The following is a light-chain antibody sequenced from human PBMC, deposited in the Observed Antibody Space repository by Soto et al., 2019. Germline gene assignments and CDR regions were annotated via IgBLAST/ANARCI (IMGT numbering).Light chain of an antibody. CDR2: GAS. CDR3: HQYDDGPYT. CDR1: QSVGSN. J-gene: IGKJ2*01. Sequence: EIVMTQSPATLSVSPGERATLSCRASQSVGSNVAWYQQIPGQTPRLLIYGASTRATTIPVRFSGSGSGTEFTLTISSLQSEDFAVYYCHQYDDGPYTFGQGTKVEI. V-gene: IGKV3-15*01.